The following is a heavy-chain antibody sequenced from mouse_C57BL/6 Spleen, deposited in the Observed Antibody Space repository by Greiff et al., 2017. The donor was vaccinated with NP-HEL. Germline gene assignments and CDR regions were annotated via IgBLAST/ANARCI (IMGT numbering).Heavy chain of an antibody. CDR2: IDPSDSET. D-gene: IGHD1-1*01. J-gene: IGHJ2*01. Sequence: QVQLQQPGAELVRPGSSVKLSCKASGYTFTSYWMHWVKQRPIQGLEWIGNIDPSDSETHYNQKFKDKATLTVDKSSSTAYMQLSSLTSEDSAVYYCTRSGITTVVATNYFDYWGQGTTLTVSS. CDR3: TRSGITTVVATNYFDY. V-gene: IGHV1-52*01. CDR1: GYTFTSYW.